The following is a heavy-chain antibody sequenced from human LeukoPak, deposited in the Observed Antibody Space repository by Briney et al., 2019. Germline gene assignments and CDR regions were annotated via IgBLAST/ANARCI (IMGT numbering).Heavy chain of an antibody. D-gene: IGHD3-3*02. J-gene: IGHJ3*02. Sequence: PWETLSLTCTVSGDSISSSSYYWGWIRQPPGKGLDWIGSIYYSGSTYYNPSLNSRVTISVDTSKNQFSLKLSSVTAAGTAVYHCARGAFSFPDAFDIWGQGTMVTVSS. V-gene: IGHV4-39*01. CDR1: GDSISSSSYY. CDR3: ARGAFSFPDAFDI. CDR2: IYYSGST.